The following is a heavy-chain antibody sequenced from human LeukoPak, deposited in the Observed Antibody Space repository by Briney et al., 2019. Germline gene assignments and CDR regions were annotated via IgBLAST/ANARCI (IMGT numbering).Heavy chain of an antibody. J-gene: IGHJ4*02. CDR2: INHSGST. V-gene: IGHV4-34*01. CDR1: VGSFSGYY. D-gene: IGHD3-10*01. Sequence: SQTPSLTPALYVGSFSGYYWGCVRETPGKRLDRIGEINHSGSTNYNPSLKSRVTISVDTSKNQFSLKLSSVTAADTAVYYCARTYYYGSELAYWGQGTLVTVSS. CDR3: ARTYYYGSELAY.